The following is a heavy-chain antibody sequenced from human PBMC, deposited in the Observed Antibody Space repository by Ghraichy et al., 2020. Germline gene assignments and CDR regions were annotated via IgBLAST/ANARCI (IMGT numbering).Heavy chain of an antibody. CDR1: GYSISSGYY. J-gene: IGHJ5*02. CDR2: FYHSGST. D-gene: IGHD6-13*01. Sequence: SETLSLTCTVSGYSISSGYYWGWIRQPPGKGLEWIGTFYHSGSTYYNPSLKSRVTISVDTSENQFSLKLSSVTAADTAVYFCARVGAAAGRGVWFDPWGQGTLVTVSS. V-gene: IGHV4-38-2*02. CDR3: ARVGAAAGRGVWFDP.